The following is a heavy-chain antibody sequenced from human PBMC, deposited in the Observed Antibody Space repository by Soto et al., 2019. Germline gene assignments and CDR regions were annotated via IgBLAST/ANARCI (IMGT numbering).Heavy chain of an antibody. V-gene: IGHV3-73*01. CDR2: IRSKANSYAT. CDR3: TSGIAAYYWFV. CDR1: GFTFSGSA. Sequence: GGSLRLSCAASGFTFSGSAMHWVRQASGKGLEWVGRIRSKANSYATAYAASVKGRFTISRDDSKNTAYLQMNSLKTEDTAVYYCTSGIAAYYWFVWGQGTLVTVSS. J-gene: IGHJ4*02. D-gene: IGHD6-13*01.